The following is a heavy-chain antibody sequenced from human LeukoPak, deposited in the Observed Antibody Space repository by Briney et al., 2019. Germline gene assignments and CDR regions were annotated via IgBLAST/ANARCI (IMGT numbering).Heavy chain of an antibody. CDR2: ISVYNGNT. CDR3: AGERGLGYCSSTSCYEVDY. V-gene: IGHV1-18*01. Sequence: ASVKVSCKASGGTFSSYAISWVRQAPGQGLEWMGWISVYNGNTNYAQKLQGRVTMTTETSTSTAYMKLRSLRSDDTAVYYCAGERGLGYCSSTSCYEVDYWGQGTLVTVSS. J-gene: IGHJ4*02. D-gene: IGHD2-2*01. CDR1: GGTFSSYA.